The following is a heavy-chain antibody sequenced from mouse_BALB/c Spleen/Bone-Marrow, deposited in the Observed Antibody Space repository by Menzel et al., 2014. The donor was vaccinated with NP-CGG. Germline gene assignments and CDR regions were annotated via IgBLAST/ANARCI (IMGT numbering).Heavy chain of an antibody. CDR2: INPYNGDS. V-gene: IGHV1-20*02. CDR3: ARVTTDWYFDV. Sequence: VQLQQSGPELVKPGASVKISCKASGFSFTGYFMNWVIQSHGKSLEWIGRINPYNGDSFYNQKFKGKATLTVDKSSSTPHMELRSLASEDSAVYYCARVTTDWYFDVWGAGTTVTVSS. J-gene: IGHJ1*01. CDR1: GFSFTGYF. D-gene: IGHD1-1*01.